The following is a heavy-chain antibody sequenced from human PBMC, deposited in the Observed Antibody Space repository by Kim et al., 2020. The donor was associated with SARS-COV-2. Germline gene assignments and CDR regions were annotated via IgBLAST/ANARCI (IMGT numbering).Heavy chain of an antibody. J-gene: IGHJ4*02. CDR3: AKDHLCSSTSCHFDY. Sequence: GGSPRLSCAASGFTFSSYAMSWVRQAPGKGLEWVSAISGSGGSTYYADSVKGRFTISRDNSKNTLYLQMNSLRAEDTAVYYCAKDHLCSSTSCHFDYWGQGTLVTVSS. CDR1: GFTFSSYA. D-gene: IGHD2-2*01. CDR2: ISGSGGST. V-gene: IGHV3-23*01.